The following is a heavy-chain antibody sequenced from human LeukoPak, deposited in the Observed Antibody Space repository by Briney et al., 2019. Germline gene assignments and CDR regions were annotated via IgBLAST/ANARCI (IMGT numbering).Heavy chain of an antibody. CDR3: TTAHYDFWSGYYDY. V-gene: IGHV3-15*01. CDR1: GFTFSNAW. CDR2: IKSTTDGGTT. D-gene: IGHD3-3*01. Sequence: GGSLRLSCAASGFTFSNAWMSWVRQAPGKGLEWVGRIKSTTDGGTTDYAAPVNGRFTISRDDSKNTLYLQMNSRKTEDTAVYYCTTAHYDFWSGYYDYWGQGTLVTVSS. J-gene: IGHJ4*02.